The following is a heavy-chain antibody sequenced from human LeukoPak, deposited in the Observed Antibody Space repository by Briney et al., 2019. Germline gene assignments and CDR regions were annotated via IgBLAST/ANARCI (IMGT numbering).Heavy chain of an antibody. CDR2: ISGSGGST. D-gene: IGHD6-13*01. CDR3: AKALTYSSTQHAREYYYYYYYMDV. V-gene: IGHV3-23*01. Sequence: GGSLRLSCAASGFTFSSYAMSWVRQAPGKGLEWVSAISGSGGSTYYADSVKGRFTISRDNSKNTLYLQMNSLRAEDTAVYYCAKALTYSSTQHAREYYYYYYYMDVWGKGTTVTVSS. CDR1: GFTFSSYA. J-gene: IGHJ6*03.